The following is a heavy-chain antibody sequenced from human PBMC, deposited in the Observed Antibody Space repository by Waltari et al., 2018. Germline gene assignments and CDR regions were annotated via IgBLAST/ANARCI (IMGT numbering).Heavy chain of an antibody. CDR3: ARGALTLYYFDY. Sequence: QVQLQESGPGLLKPSETLSLTCNVSGYSISSGYYWGWIRQSPGKGLGWIGSVYHNGNPYYKPSLKGRVTISLETSKNKFSLELSSVTAADTAVYYCARGALTLYYFDYWGQGTLVTVSS. V-gene: IGHV4-38-2*02. CDR1: GYSISSGYY. CDR2: VYHNGNP. D-gene: IGHD3-9*01. J-gene: IGHJ4*02.